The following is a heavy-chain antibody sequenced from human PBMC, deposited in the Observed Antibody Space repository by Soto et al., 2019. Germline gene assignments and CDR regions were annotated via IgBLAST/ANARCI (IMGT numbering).Heavy chain of an antibody. CDR2: ISYDGSNK. Sequence: QVQLVESGGGVVQPGRSLRLSCAASGFTFSSYAMHWVCQAPGKGLEWVAVISYDGSNKYYADSVKGRFTISRDNSKNTLYLQMNSLRAEDTAVYYCARGGGGYCSGGSCYPDAFDIWGQGTMVIVSS. CDR1: GFTFSSYA. J-gene: IGHJ3*02. V-gene: IGHV3-30-3*01. D-gene: IGHD2-15*01. CDR3: ARGGGGYCSGGSCYPDAFDI.